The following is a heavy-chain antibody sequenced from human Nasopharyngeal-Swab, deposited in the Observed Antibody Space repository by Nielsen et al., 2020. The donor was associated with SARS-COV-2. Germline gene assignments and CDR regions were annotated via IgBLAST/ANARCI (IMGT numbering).Heavy chain of an antibody. J-gene: IGHJ4*02. Sequence: WVRQAPGQGLEWMGWIGAYNGRTYYAQKFQGRVTMTTDTSTSTAYMDLRSLRSDDTAVYYYARDPRGPDYWGQGTLVTVSS. CDR3: ARDPRGPDY. D-gene: IGHD6-25*01. V-gene: IGHV1-18*01. CDR2: IGAYNGRT.